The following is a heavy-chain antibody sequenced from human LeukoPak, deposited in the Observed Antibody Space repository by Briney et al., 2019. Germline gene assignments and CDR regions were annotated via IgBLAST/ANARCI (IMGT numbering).Heavy chain of an antibody. Sequence: SGGSLRLSCAASGFTFSSYAMSWVRQAPGKGLEWVSAISGSGDSTYYGDSVKGRFTISRDNSKNTLYLQMIGLRAEDTAVYYCAKVPARDGSYYGETYFDYWGQGSLVTVSS. CDR3: AKVPARDGSYYGETYFDY. J-gene: IGHJ4*02. CDR1: GFTFSSYA. CDR2: ISGSGDST. V-gene: IGHV3-23*01. D-gene: IGHD1-26*01.